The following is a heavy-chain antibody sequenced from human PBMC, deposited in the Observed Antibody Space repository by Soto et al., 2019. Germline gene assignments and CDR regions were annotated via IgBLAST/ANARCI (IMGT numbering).Heavy chain of an antibody. CDR1: GFPFSDYY. J-gene: IGHJ4*02. D-gene: IGHD4-17*01. CDR2: ISWNSGEI. V-gene: IGHV3-9*01. CDR3: ATDMSPKVNTPLDY. Sequence: GGSLRLSCEASGFPFSDYYMGWIRQAPGKGLEWVSGISWNSGEIVYADSVKGRFTISRDNAENSLYLQMNSLRAEDTALYYCATDMSPKVNTPLDYWGRGTLVTVSS.